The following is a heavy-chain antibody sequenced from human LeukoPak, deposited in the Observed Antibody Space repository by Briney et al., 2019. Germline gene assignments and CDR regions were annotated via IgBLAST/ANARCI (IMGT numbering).Heavy chain of an antibody. CDR2: LYISGST. D-gene: IGHD3-10*01. CDR1: GASISSYY. V-gene: IGHV4-4*07. J-gene: IGHJ4*02. CDR3: ARDLSGGLYFDY. Sequence: SETLSLTCTVSGASISSYYYNWIRQTAGRGLEWIGRLYISGSTDYNPSLKSRVTISVDTSNNQFSLNLNSVTAADTAVYFCARDLSGGLYFDYWGQGVLVTVSS.